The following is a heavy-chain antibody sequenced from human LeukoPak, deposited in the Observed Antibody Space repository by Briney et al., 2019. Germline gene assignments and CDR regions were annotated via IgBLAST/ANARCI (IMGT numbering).Heavy chain of an antibody. J-gene: IGHJ4*02. D-gene: IGHD3-16*02. V-gene: IGHV3-53*01. CDR3: ATDGNYRVY. CDR1: GFTFSSYS. CDR2: LYTGGRT. Sequence: GGSLRLSCAASGFTFSSYSMNWVRQAPGKGLEWVSILYTGGRTYYTDSVKGRFTISRDNSKNTLYLQMNSLRTEDTAIYYCATDGNYRVYWGQGTLVTVSP.